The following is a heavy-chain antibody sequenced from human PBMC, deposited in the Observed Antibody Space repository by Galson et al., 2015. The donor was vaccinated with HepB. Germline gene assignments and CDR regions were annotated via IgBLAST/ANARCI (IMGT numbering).Heavy chain of an antibody. CDR1: GYGSINYG. V-gene: IGHV1-18*01. J-gene: IGHJ4*02. CDR3: ASGSDYDILTGYPFDF. Sequence: SVKVSCKASGYGSINYGINWVRQAPGQGLEWMGWISAYNGDTKYTQKVQDRVTMTIDTSTSTAYMELRSLRSDDTAVYYCASGSDYDILTGYPFDFWGQGTLVTVSS. D-gene: IGHD3-9*01. CDR2: ISAYNGDT.